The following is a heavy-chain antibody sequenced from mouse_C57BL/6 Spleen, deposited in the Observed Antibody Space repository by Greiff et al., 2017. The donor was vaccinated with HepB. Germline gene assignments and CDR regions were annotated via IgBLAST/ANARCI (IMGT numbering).Heavy chain of an antibody. J-gene: IGHJ4*01. CDR1: GYTFTSYW. CDR3: ARVVTAMDY. V-gene: IGHV1-69*01. Sequence: QVQLQQPGAELVMPGASVKLSCKASGYTFTSYWMHWVKQRPGQGLEWIGEIDPSDSYTNYNQKFKGKSTLTVDKSSSTAYMQLSSLTSEDSAVYYCARVVTAMDYWGQGTSVTVSS. CDR2: IDPSDSYT. D-gene: IGHD2-13*01.